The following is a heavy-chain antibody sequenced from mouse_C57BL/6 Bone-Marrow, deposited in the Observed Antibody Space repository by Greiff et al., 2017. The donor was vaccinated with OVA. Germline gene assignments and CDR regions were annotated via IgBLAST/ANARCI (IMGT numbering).Heavy chain of an antibody. CDR3: ARSPTWMDY. CDR1: GYTFTSYW. Sequence: QVQLQQPGAELVMPGASVKLSCTASGYTFTSYWMHWVKQRPGQGLEWIGEIDPSDSYTNYNQKFKGKSTLTVDKSSSTAYMQLSSLTSEDSAVYYCARSPTWMDYWGQGTSVTVSS. J-gene: IGHJ4*01. CDR2: IDPSDSYT. V-gene: IGHV1-69*01.